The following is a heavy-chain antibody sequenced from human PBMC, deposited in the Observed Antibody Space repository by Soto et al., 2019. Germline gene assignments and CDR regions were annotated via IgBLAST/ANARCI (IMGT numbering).Heavy chain of an antibody. Sequence: PSETLSLTCNVSGGPISSYYWSWIRQSPGKGLEWIGQIFYTGNTNYNPSLKSRVTMSVDIPKKQFSLKLRSVTTADTATCFCARNNVRGVSNSYNWMDPWGQGTLVTVSS. CDR3: ARNNVRGVSNSYNWMDP. CDR1: GGPISSYY. CDR2: IFYTGNT. D-gene: IGHD3-10*01. J-gene: IGHJ5*02. V-gene: IGHV4-59*01.